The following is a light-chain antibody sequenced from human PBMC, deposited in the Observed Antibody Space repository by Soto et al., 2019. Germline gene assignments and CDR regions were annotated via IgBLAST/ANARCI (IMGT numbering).Light chain of an antibody. CDR3: QQYNSYSSYT. Sequence: DIQMTQSPSTLSASVGDRVTITCRASQSISSWLAWYQQKPGKAPKLLIYDASSLESGVPSRFSGSGSGTEFTLTISSLQPDDFATYYCQQYNSYSSYTFGQGTKLVSK. CDR2: DAS. V-gene: IGKV1-5*01. J-gene: IGKJ2*01. CDR1: QSISSW.